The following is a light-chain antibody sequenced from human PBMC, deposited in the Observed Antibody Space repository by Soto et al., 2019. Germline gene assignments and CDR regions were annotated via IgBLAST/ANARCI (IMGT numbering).Light chain of an antibody. CDR1: QSISSY. V-gene: IGKV1-39*01. J-gene: IGKJ1*01. Sequence: DIQMTQSPSSLSASVGDRVTITCRASQSISSYLNWYQQKPGKAPKLLIYAASSLQSGVPSRFSGSGSGTDFTLTISSLQPEDFATXXXQQSDXTXLTFGRGTKVDIK. CDR2: AAS. CDR3: QQSDXTXLT.